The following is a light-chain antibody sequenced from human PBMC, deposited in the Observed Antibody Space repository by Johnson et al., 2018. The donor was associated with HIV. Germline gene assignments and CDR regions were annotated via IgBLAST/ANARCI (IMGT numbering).Light chain of an antibody. Sequence: QSVLTQPPSVSAAPGQKVTISCSGSSSNIGNNYVSWYQQLPGGAPKLLIYENNMRPSGIPDRFSGSKSGTSATLAITGLQTGDEADYYCGTWDSSLSAGRYVFGTGTKVTVL. CDR1: SSNIGNNY. V-gene: IGLV1-51*02. J-gene: IGLJ1*01. CDR3: GTWDSSLSAGRYV. CDR2: ENN.